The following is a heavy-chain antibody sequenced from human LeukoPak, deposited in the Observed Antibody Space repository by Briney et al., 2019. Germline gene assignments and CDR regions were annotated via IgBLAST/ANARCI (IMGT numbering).Heavy chain of an antibody. D-gene: IGHD5-12*01. CDR3: ARIQSGYEAFDS. J-gene: IGHJ4*02. CDR1: GFTFSTYW. V-gene: IGHV3-53*01. CDR2: IYSGGST. Sequence: PGGSLRLSCAASGFTFSTYWMSWVRQAPGKGLEWVSVIYSGGSTYYADSVKGRFTISRDNPKNTLYLQMNSLRAEDTAVYYCARIQSGYEAFDSWGQGTLVTVSS.